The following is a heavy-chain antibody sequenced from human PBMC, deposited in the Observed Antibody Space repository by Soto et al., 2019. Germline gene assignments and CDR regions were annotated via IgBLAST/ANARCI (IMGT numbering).Heavy chain of an antibody. CDR2: IYYSGST. Sequence: LSLTCTVSGGSISGYYWTWIRQPPGKGLEWIGYIYYSGSTNYNPSLKSRVTISVDTSKNQFPLKLSSVTAADTAVYYCARGTNYDFWSGPFFDYWGQGTLVTVSS. CDR1: GGSISGYY. V-gene: IGHV4-59*01. CDR3: ARGTNYDFWSGPFFDY. D-gene: IGHD3-3*01. J-gene: IGHJ4*02.